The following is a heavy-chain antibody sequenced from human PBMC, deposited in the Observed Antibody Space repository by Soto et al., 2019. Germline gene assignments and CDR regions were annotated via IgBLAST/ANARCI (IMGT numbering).Heavy chain of an antibody. CDR2: ISPSGTT. V-gene: IGHV4-34*01. Sequence: SETLYRTCSLYSRSLIGYYWSWIRQPPGKGLEWIGEISPSGTTNYSPSLKSRVSISVDTSKNQFSLNLTSLTAADTAVYYCARAPKVSGSAQTRPDFWGQEPLVS. CDR1: SRSLIGYY. D-gene: IGHD6-6*01. CDR3: ARAPKVSGSAQTRPDF. J-gene: IGHJ4*02.